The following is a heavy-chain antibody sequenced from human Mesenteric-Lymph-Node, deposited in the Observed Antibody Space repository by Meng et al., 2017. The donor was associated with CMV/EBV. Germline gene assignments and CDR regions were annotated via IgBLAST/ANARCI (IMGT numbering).Heavy chain of an antibody. V-gene: IGHV4-31*03. CDR1: GGSISSGGYY. Sequence: CTVSGGSISSGGYYWSWIRQHPGKGLEWIGYIYYSGSTYYNPSLKSRVTISVDTSKNQFSLKLSSVTAADTAVYYCARDSNYWFDPWGQGTLVTVSS. CDR3: ARDSNYWFDP. D-gene: IGHD4-11*01. J-gene: IGHJ5*02. CDR2: IYYSGST.